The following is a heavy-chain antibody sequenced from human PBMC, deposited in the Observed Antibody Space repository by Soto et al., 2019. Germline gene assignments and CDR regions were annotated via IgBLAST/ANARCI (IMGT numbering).Heavy chain of an antibody. CDR2: IYYSGST. Sequence: PSETLSLTCTVSGGSISSSSYYWGWIRQPPGKGLEWIGSIYYSGSTYYNPSLKSRVTISVDTSKNQFSLKLSSVTAADTAVYYCARHVMENYDILTGYYKRSYFDYWGQGTLVTVSS. CDR1: GGSISSSSYY. V-gene: IGHV4-39*01. D-gene: IGHD3-9*01. J-gene: IGHJ4*02. CDR3: ARHVMENYDILTGYYKRSYFDY.